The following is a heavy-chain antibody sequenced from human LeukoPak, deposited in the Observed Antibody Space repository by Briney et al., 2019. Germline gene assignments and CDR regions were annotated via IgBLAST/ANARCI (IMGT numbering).Heavy chain of an antibody. J-gene: IGHJ4*02. CDR3: VGDRIPGLPDYFDY. CDR1: GFTFSTLT. D-gene: IGHD1-14*01. V-gene: IGHV3-30-3*01. Sequence: PGRSLRLSCAASGFTFSTLTMYWVRQAPGKGLEWVAVISHEGSILYYADSVRGRFTISRDNSKKTVSLQMNSLRGEDTAVYFCVGDRIPGLPDYFDYWGQGTLVTVSS. CDR2: ISHEGSIL.